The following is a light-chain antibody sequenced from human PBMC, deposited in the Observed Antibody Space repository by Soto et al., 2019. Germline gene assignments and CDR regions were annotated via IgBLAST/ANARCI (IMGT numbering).Light chain of an antibody. V-gene: IGKV3-15*01. CDR2: GAS. CDR3: QNDNKWPPWT. J-gene: IGKJ1*01. CDR1: QSVSNN. Sequence: EVVMTQSPATLSVSPGERATLSCRASQSVSNNLAWYQQKPGQAPRLLIYGASTRATGIPARFSGSGSGTEFTLTISSLQSDDVAVYYCQNDNKWPPWTFGQGTKVEIK.